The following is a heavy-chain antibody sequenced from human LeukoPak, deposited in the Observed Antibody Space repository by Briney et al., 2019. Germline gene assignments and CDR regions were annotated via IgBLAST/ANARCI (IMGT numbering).Heavy chain of an antibody. V-gene: IGHV4-59*08. CDR2: IYYSGST. CDR3: ASHGSYGPSYFDY. CDR1: GGSISSYY. D-gene: IGHD1-26*01. J-gene: IGHJ4*02. Sequence: PSETLSLTCTASGGSISSYYWSWIRQPPGKGLEWIGYIYYSGSTNYNPSLKSRVTISVDTSKNQFSLKLSSVTAADTAVYYCASHGSYGPSYFDYWGQGTLVTVSS.